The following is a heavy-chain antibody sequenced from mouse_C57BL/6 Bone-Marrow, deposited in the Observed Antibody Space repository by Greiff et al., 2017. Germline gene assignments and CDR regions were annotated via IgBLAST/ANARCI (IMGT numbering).Heavy chain of an antibody. Sequence: EVMLVESGGGLVQSGRSLRLSCATSGFTFSDFYMEWVRQAPGKGLEWIAASRNKANDYTKEYSASVKGRFIVSRDTSQSILYLQMNALRAEDTAIYYCASDAGDGSSYAWFAYWGQGTLVTVSA. CDR2: SRNKANDYTK. D-gene: IGHD1-1*01. CDR1: GFTFSDFY. CDR3: ASDAGDGSSYAWFAY. J-gene: IGHJ3*01. V-gene: IGHV7-1*01.